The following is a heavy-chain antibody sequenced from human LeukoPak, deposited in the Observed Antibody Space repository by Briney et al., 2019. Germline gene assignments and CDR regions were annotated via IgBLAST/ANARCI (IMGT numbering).Heavy chain of an antibody. CDR2: IYYSGST. V-gene: IGHV4-61*08. D-gene: IGHD3-10*02. CDR1: GASVSTSGYY. CDR3: AELGITMIGGV. Sequence: SETLSLTCSVSGASVSTSGYYWSWIRQPPGKGLEWIGYIYYSGSTNYNPSLKSRVTISVDTSKNQFSLKLSSVTAADTAVYYCAELGITMIGGVWGKGTTVTISS. J-gene: IGHJ6*04.